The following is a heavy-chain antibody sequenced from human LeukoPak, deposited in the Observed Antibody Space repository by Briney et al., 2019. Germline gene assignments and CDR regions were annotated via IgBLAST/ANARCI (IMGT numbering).Heavy chain of an antibody. J-gene: IGHJ5*02. D-gene: IGHD3-3*01. CDR1: GYTFTIYY. V-gene: IGHV1-46*03. Sequence: ASVTVSCTASGYTFTIYYMHWVRQAPGQGLEWMGIINPSGGSTSYAQKFQGRVTMTRDTSTSTVHMELSSLRPEDTAVYYCARGVVGYDWFDPWGQGTLVTVSS. CDR2: INPSGGST. CDR3: ARGVVGYDWFDP.